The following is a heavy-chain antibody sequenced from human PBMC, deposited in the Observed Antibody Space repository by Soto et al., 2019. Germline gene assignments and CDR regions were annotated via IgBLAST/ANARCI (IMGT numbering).Heavy chain of an antibody. CDR2: IYESGRT. D-gene: IGHD1-26*01. J-gene: IGHJ5*02. Sequence: TLSLTCIVSGASISTGGYSWSWIRQPPGKGPEWIGYIYESGRTYYKPSLKSRASISMDKSRNQFSVRLTSVTAADTAVYFCARGDRYSGSFSDYFDPWGQGTLVTVSS. V-gene: IGHV4-30-2*01. CDR1: GASISTGGYS. CDR3: ARGDRYSGSFSDYFDP.